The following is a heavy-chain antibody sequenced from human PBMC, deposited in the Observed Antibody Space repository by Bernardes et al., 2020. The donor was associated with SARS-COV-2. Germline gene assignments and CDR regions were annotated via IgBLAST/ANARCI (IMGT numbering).Heavy chain of an antibody. CDR1: GYTLTELS. Sequence: ASVKVSCKVSGYTLTELSMHWVRQAPGKGLEWMGGFDPEDGETIYAQKFQGRVTMTEDTSTDTAYMELSSLRSEDTAVYYCATAMAVAGTLTDYYYYYGMDVWGQGTLVTVSS. CDR3: ATAMAVAGTLTDYYYYYGMDV. CDR2: FDPEDGET. V-gene: IGHV1-24*01. D-gene: IGHD6-19*01. J-gene: IGHJ6*02.